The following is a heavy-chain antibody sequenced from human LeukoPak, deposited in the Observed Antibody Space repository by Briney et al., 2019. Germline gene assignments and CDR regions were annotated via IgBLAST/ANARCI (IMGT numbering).Heavy chain of an antibody. D-gene: IGHD5-18*01. Sequence: GGSLRLSCAASGFTFSDYYMSWIRQAPGKGLEWVSVISGSGSRIYYADSVKGRFTISRDNSKNTLYLQMNSLRAEDTAIYYCAKELTGGYSYGSSDYWGQGTLVTVSS. J-gene: IGHJ4*02. CDR3: AKELTGGYSYGSSDY. V-gene: IGHV3-23*01. CDR1: GFTFSDYY. CDR2: ISGSGSRI.